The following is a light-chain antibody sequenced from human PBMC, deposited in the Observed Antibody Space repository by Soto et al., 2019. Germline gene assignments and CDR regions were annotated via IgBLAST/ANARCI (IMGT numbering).Light chain of an antibody. V-gene: IGKV3-11*01. CDR3: QQYNSVYT. CDR2: DSS. CDR1: RSVSSY. Sequence: EIVLTQSPATLSLSPGERATLSCRASRSVSSYLAWYPQKPGQAPRLLIYDSSYRATGIPARFSGSGSGTDFTHTISSLQPDDFATYYCQQYNSVYTFGQGTKLEIK. J-gene: IGKJ2*01.